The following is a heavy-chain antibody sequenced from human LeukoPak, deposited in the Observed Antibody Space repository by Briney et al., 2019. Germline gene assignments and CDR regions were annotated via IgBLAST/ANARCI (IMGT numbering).Heavy chain of an antibody. V-gene: IGHV3-23*01. Sequence: QTGGSLRLSCAASGFTFSSYAMHWVRQAPGKRLEWVSAISGSGGSTYYADSVKGRFTISRDNSKNTLYLQMNSLRAEDTAVYYCAKFVRGYCSSTSCSYFDYWGQGTLVTVSS. CDR3: AKFVRGYCSSTSCSYFDY. CDR2: ISGSGGST. J-gene: IGHJ4*02. CDR1: GFTFSSYA. D-gene: IGHD2-2*01.